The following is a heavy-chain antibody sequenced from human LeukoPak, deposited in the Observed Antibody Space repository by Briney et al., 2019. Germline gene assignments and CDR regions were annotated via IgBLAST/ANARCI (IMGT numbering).Heavy chain of an antibody. CDR1: GYTFTRIG. CDR3: ARGYIESSSYFEY. D-gene: IGHD1-26*01. Sequence: ASVMVSCKAAGYTFTRIGFNLVRQAPGQGLEWMGWISAYNGKTNYAQNLQGRVTMTTDTSTNTAYMELRSLRTDDTAVYYCARGYIESSSYFEYWGQGTLVTVSP. J-gene: IGHJ4*02. CDR2: ISAYNGKT. V-gene: IGHV1-18*01.